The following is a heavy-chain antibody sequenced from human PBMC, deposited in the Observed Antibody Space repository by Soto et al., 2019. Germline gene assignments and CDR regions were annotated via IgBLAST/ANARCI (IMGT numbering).Heavy chain of an antibody. D-gene: IGHD2-2*01. CDR1: GGSISSYY. CDR2: IYHSGSS. Sequence: ETLSLTCTVSGGSISSYYWSWIRQPPGKGLEWIGYIYHSGSSNYNPSLKSRVTISVDTSKNQFSLKLSSVTAADTAVYYCARGIGYCSSTSCRYYYYYGMDVWGQGTTVTVSS. J-gene: IGHJ6*02. V-gene: IGHV4-59*12. CDR3: ARGIGYCSSTSCRYYYYYGMDV.